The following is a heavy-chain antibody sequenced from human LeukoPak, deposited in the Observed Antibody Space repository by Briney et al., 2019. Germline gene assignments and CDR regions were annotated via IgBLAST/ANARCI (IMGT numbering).Heavy chain of an antibody. CDR1: GFTFSSYA. Sequence: GGSLKLSCAASGFTFSSYAMSWVRQAPGKGLEWVSAISGSGGSTYYADSVKGRFTISRDNSKNTLYLQMNSLRAEDTAVYYCAKDPRAPGGLFDYWGQGTLVTVSS. D-gene: IGHD3-16*01. V-gene: IGHV3-23*01. CDR2: ISGSGGST. J-gene: IGHJ4*02. CDR3: AKDPRAPGGLFDY.